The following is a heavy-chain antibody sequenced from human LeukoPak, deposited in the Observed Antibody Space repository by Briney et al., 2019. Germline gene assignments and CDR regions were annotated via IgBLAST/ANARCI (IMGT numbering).Heavy chain of an antibody. Sequence: GGSLRLSCAVSGFTFSNNWMTWVRQAPGKGLEWVASVEKDGSEKYYVDSVKGRFTISRDNAKNSLYLRMNSLRAEDTAVYYCARGTVTTLMDVWGKGTTVTVSS. J-gene: IGHJ6*03. V-gene: IGHV3-7*01. D-gene: IGHD4-11*01. CDR2: VEKDGSEK. CDR3: ARGTVTTLMDV. CDR1: GFTFSNNW.